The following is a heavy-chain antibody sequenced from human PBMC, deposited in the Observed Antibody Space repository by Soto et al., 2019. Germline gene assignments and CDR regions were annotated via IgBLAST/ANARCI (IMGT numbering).Heavy chain of an antibody. CDR2: INRSGST. V-gene: IGHV4-34*01. CDR1: GGSFSGYY. CDR3: AKSENEHEYGDYIRY. D-gene: IGHD4-17*01. J-gene: IGHJ4*02. Sequence: PSETLSLTCAVYGGSFSGYYWTWIRQPPGTGLEWIGEINRSGSTNYNPSLKSRVTISVDTSKNQFSLKLTSVTAADTAVYYCAKSENEHEYGDYIRYWGQGTLVTVSS.